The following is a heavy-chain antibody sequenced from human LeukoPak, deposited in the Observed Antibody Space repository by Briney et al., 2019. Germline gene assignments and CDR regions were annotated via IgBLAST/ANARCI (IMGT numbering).Heavy chain of an antibody. Sequence: SETLSLTCTVSGYSISSGYYWGWIRQPPGKGLEWIGSIYYSGSTYYNPSLKSRVTISVDTSKNQFSLKLSSVTAADTAVYYCASSLYYYDSSGYYLLEGFDYWGQGTLVTVSS. CDR1: GYSISSGYY. CDR3: ASSLYYYDSSGYYLLEGFDY. V-gene: IGHV4-38-2*02. D-gene: IGHD3-22*01. J-gene: IGHJ4*02. CDR2: IYYSGST.